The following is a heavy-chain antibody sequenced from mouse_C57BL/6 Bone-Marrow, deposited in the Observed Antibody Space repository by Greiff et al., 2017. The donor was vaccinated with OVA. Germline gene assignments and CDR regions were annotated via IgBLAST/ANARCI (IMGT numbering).Heavy chain of an antibody. V-gene: IGHV5-4*01. Sequence: EVQRVESGGGLVKPGGSLKLSCAASGFTFSSYAMSWVRQTPEKRLEWVATISDGGSYTYYPDNVKGRFTISRDNAKNNLYLQMSHLKSEDTAMYYCARVYYDYEGDYWGQGTTLTVSS. D-gene: IGHD2-4*01. CDR2: ISDGGSYT. J-gene: IGHJ2*01. CDR1: GFTFSSYA. CDR3: ARVYYDYEGDY.